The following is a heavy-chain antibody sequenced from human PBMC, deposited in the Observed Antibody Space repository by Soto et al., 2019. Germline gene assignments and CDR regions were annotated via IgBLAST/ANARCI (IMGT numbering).Heavy chain of an antibody. D-gene: IGHD7-27*01. CDR2: TNPDSGDT. CDR3: ARSRGGTGVHFDY. V-gene: IGHV1-8*01. Sequence: QVQLVQSGAEVKEPGASVKVSCKASGYTFTNYDINWVRQATGQGPEWMGWTNPDSGDTGYVPNFQGRVTMTRSTSISTAYMELSDLRSEDTAVYYCARSRGGTGVHFDYWGQGTLVTVSS. J-gene: IGHJ4*02. CDR1: GYTFTNYD.